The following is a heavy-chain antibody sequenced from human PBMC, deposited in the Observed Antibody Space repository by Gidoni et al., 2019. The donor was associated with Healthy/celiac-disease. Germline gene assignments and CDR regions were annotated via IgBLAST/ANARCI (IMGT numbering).Heavy chain of an antibody. CDR2: INAGNGNT. V-gene: IGHV1-3*01. Sequence: QVQLVQSGAAVKKPGASVKVSCKASGYTFTSYAMHWVRQAPGQRLEWMGWINAGNGNTKYSQKFQGRVTITRDTSASTAYMELSSLRSEDTAVYYCARETAKGLDCFDYWGQGTLVTVSS. CDR1: GYTFTSYA. J-gene: IGHJ4*02. CDR3: ARETAKGLDCFDY.